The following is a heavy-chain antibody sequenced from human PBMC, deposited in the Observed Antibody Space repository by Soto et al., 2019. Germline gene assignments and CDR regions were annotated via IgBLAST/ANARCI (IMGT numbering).Heavy chain of an antibody. V-gene: IGHV1-18*01. CDR2: ISAYNGNT. D-gene: IGHD6-19*01. CDR1: GYTFTSYG. J-gene: IGHJ6*02. Sequence: QVQLVQSGAEVKKPGASVKVSCKASGYTFTSYGISWVRQAPGQGLEWMGWISAYNGNTNYAQKLQGRVTMTTDTSTSTTDMALRSLRYDDTAVYYCARVKEGQWPVHYGMDVLGQGTTVTVSS. CDR3: ARVKEGQWPVHYGMDV.